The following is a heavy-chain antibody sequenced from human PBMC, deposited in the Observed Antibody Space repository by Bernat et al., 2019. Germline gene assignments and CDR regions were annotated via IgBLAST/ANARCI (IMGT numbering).Heavy chain of an antibody. CDR2: IKPDGSEK. J-gene: IGHJ6*03. CDR3: ARDFPFHSRGWNYHYYMDV. D-gene: IGHD6-19*01. Sequence: EEQLVESGGGLVQPGGSLRLSCAASGFTLSRYWMSWVRQPPGMGLEWVANIKPDGSEKQYVDSVKGRFAISRDNAKNSLYLEMNTLRAEDTAVYYCARDFPFHSRGWNYHYYMDVWGEGTAVTVSS. CDR1: GFTLSRYW. V-gene: IGHV3-7*03.